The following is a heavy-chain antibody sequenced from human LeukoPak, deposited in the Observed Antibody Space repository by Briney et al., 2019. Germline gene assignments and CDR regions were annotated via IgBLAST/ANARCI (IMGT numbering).Heavy chain of an antibody. V-gene: IGHV3-48*01. D-gene: IGHD3-10*01. Sequence: GGSLRLSCAAFGFTFSSYSMNWVRQAPGKGLEWVSYISSSSSAIYYADSVKGRFTISRDNAKNSLYLQMNSLRAEDTAVYHCARATMVRLDYWGQGTLVTVSS. CDR1: GFTFSSYS. CDR2: ISSSSSAI. J-gene: IGHJ4*02. CDR3: ARATMVRLDY.